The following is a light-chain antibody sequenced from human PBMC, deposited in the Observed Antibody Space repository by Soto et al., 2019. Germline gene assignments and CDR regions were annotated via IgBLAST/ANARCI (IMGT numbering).Light chain of an antibody. CDR3: QKAKSFQLT. Sequence: TWLAWYQQKQGKDNKIMIYDESSLQSGVPSRFSGSGAGTDFTLTISSLQPEEFATYYCQKAKSFQLTGGGGNKVDIK. CDR2: DES. J-gene: IGKJ4*01. V-gene: IGKV1D-12*01. CDR1: TW.